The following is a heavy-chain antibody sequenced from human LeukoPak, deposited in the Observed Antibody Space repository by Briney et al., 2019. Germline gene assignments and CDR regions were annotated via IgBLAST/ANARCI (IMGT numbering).Heavy chain of an antibody. D-gene: IGHD3-3*01. J-gene: IGHJ4*02. CDR2: IRYDGSNK. CDR1: GFTFSSYG. Sequence: GGSLGLSCAASGFTFSSYGMHWVRQAPGKGLEWVSFIRYDGSNKYYADSVKGRFTISRDNSKNTLYLQMSSLRAEDTAVYYCAKDLSKELLYRRAKYYFDYWGQGTLVTVSS. V-gene: IGHV3-30*02. CDR3: AKDLSKELLYRRAKYYFDY.